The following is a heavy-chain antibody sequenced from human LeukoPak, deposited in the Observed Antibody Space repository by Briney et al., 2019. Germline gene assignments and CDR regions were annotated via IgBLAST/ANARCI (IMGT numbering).Heavy chain of an antibody. D-gene: IGHD3-22*01. CDR3: ARSPHKYYYDSSGYYLFDY. CDR1: GGTFSSYA. Sequence: ASVKVSCKASGGTFSSYAISWVRQAPGQGLEWMGRIIPILGIANYAQKFQGRVTITAYKSTSTVYMELSRLRSEDTDVYYCARSPHKYYYDSSGYYLFDYWGQGTLVTVSS. J-gene: IGHJ4*02. V-gene: IGHV1-69*04. CDR2: IIPILGIA.